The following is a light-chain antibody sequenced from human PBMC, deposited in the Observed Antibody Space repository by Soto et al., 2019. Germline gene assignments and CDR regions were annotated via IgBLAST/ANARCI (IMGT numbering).Light chain of an antibody. CDR2: EAS. J-gene: IGKJ1*01. CDR3: QQYISYSWT. CDR1: QSISSW. Sequence: DVQMTQSPSTLSASVGDRVTITFRTSQSISSWLAWYQQKPGKAPKLLLYEASSLESGVPSRFSGSGSGTEFTLTISSLQPDDFATYYCQQYISYSWTFGQGTKVDIK. V-gene: IGKV1-5*01.